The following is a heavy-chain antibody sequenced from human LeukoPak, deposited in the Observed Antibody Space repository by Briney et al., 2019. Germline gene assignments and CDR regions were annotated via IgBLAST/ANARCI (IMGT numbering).Heavy chain of an antibody. J-gene: IGHJ4*02. CDR3: ARGQQPPPDY. V-gene: IGHV4-59*12. CDR1: GGSISSYY. Sequence: SETLSLTCTVSGGSISSYYWSWIRQPPGKGLEWIGYIYHSGSTYYNPSLKSRVTISVDRSKNQFSLKLSSVTAADTAVYYCARGQQPPPDYWGQGTLVTVSS. CDR2: IYHSGST. D-gene: IGHD6-13*01.